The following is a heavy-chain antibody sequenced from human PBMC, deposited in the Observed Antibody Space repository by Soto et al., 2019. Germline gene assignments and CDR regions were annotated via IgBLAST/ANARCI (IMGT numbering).Heavy chain of an antibody. CDR2: ISSSGSTI. CDR1: GFTFSDYY. Sequence: GGSLRLSCAASGFTFSDYYMSWIRQAPGKGLEWVSYISSSGSTIYYADSVKGRFTISRDNAKNSLYLQMNSLRAEDTAVYYCFQLPRAGVEDYFDYWGQGTLVTVSS. V-gene: IGHV3-11*01. CDR3: FQLPRAGVEDYFDY. J-gene: IGHJ4*02. D-gene: IGHD2-2*01.